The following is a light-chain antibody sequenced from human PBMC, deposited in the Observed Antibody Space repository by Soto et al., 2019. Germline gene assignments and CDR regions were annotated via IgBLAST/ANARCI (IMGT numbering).Light chain of an antibody. Sequence: DIQMTQSPSSLSASVGDRVTITCRASQDIRNDLGWYQQKSGKAPKRLIYAASSLHSGVPSRFSGSGSGTEFIFTINSLQPEDSATYYCLQHNSYPPAFGQGTKVDIK. V-gene: IGKV1-17*01. J-gene: IGKJ1*01. CDR1: QDIRND. CDR2: AAS. CDR3: LQHNSYPPA.